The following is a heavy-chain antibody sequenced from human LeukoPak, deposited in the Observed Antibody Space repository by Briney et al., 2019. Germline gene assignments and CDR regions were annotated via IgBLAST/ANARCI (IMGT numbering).Heavy chain of an antibody. J-gene: IGHJ4*02. CDR2: INPNSGDR. V-gene: IGHV1-2*06. Sequence: GASVKVSCKASGYTFTGYYIHWVRQAPGQGLEWMGRINPNSGDRNYAQKFQGRVTMTRDTSISAAYMGLSSLRSDDTAVYYCARGAAVGQTRDYWGQGTLVTVSS. CDR3: ARGAAVGQTRDY. CDR1: GYTFTGYY. D-gene: IGHD6-13*01.